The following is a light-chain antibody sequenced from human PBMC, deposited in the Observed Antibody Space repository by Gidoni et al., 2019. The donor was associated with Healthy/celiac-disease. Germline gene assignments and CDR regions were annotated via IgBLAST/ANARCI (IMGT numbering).Light chain of an antibody. CDR3: QQYYSTPQT. CDR2: WAS. J-gene: IGKJ1*01. V-gene: IGKV4-1*01. Sequence: DIVITQSPDSLAVSLGERATINCKSSQSVLYSSNNKNYLAWYQQKPGQPPKLLIYWASTRESGVPDRLSGSGSGTDFTLTISSLQAEDVAVYYCQQYYSTPQTFGQGTKVEIK. CDR1: QSVLYSSNNKNY.